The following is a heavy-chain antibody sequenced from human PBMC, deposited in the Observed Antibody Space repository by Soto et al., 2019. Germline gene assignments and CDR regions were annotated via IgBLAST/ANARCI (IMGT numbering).Heavy chain of an antibody. CDR2: IIPIFGTA. J-gene: IGHJ3*02. Sequence: QVQLVQSGAEVKKPGSSVKVSCKASGGTFSSYAISWVRQAPGQGLEWMGGIIPIFGTANYAQKFQGRVTITSDESTSTACMELSSMRSEDTAVYYCTRSRVTYYYDRRAFESWGQGTMVTVSS. CDR1: GGTFSSYA. CDR3: TRSRVTYYYDRRAFES. V-gene: IGHV1-69*01. D-gene: IGHD3-22*01.